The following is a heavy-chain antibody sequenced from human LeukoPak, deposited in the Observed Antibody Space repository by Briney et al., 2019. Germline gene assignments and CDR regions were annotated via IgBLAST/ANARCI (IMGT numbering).Heavy chain of an antibody. D-gene: IGHD1-1*01. Sequence: GGSLRLSCAASGFTFSSYGMHWVRQAPGKGLEWVAVISYDGSNKYYADSVKGRFTISRDNSKNTLYLQMNSLRTEDTAVYYCAIHNLKTTAIVSFDCWGQGTLVTVSS. V-gene: IGHV3-30*03. J-gene: IGHJ4*02. CDR2: ISYDGSNK. CDR1: GFTFSSYG. CDR3: AIHNLKTTAIVSFDC.